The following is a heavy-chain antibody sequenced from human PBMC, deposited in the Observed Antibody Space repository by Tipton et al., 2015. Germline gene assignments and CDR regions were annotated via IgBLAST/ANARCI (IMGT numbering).Heavy chain of an antibody. V-gene: IGHV4-34*01. CDR1: GDSFSDFY. CDR3: ARGGSLFDY. CDR2: ITHSGST. Sequence: TLSLTCAVYGDSFSDFYWSWIRQPPGKGLEWIGEITHSGSTNYNPSFKSRVTISLDTSKNQFSLNLTSVTAADTAVYYCARGGSLFDYWGQGTLVTVSS. J-gene: IGHJ4*02. D-gene: IGHD2-15*01.